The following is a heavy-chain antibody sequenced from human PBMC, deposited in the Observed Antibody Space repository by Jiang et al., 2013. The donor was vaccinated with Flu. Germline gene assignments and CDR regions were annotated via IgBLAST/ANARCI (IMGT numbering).Heavy chain of an antibody. D-gene: IGHD3-10*01. CDR1: GDSISRGDY. V-gene: IGHV4-38-2*02. CDR3: ARDLGSGTYYFLD. CDR2: IYHSGST. J-gene: IGHJ1*01. Sequence: LLKPSETLSLTCAVSGDSISRGDYWGWIRQAPGKGLEWIGSIYHSGSTAYNPSLNSRVTMSVDTSKDVFSLSLSSVTAADTAVYYCARDLGSGTYYFLDWGQGTLVTVTS.